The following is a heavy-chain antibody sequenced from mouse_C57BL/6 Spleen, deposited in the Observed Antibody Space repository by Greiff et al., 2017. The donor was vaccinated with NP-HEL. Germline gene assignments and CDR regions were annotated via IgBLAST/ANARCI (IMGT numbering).Heavy chain of an antibody. Sequence: EVQLQESGPELVKPGASVKIPCKASGYTFTDYNMDWVKQSHGKSLEWIGDINPNNGGTIYNQKFKGKATLTVDKSSSTAYMELRSLTSEDTAVYYCARSSDGYFAMDYWGQGTSVTVSS. CDR1: GYTFTDYN. CDR2: INPNNGGT. D-gene: IGHD2-3*01. J-gene: IGHJ4*01. CDR3: ARSSDGYFAMDY. V-gene: IGHV1-18*01.